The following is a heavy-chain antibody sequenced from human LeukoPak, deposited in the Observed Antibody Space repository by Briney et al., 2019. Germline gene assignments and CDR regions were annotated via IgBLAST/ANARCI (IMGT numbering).Heavy chain of an antibody. CDR3: ARDLYYYDSSAYPFDI. J-gene: IGHJ3*02. D-gene: IGHD3-22*01. V-gene: IGHV3-66*01. CDR2: IYSGGST. CDR1: GFTVSTNY. Sequence: GGSLRLSCAASGFTVSTNYMSWVRQAPGKGLQWVSVIYSGGSTNYADSVKGRITISRDNSKNTLYLQMNSLRAEDTAVYYCARDLYYYDSSAYPFDIWGQGTMVPVS.